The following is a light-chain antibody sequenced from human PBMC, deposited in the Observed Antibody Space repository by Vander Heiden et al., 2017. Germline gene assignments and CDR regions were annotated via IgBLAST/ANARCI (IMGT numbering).Light chain of an antibody. Sequence: EVVMTQFPATLSVPPGERVTLSCRASETVSRSLACYQHKPGQAPRLLMFDASTRANGISARFSGSGSGTELTLTISSLQSEDVAVYFCQQYSLWPPFTFGPGTKVDIK. CDR2: DAS. V-gene: IGKV3-15*01. J-gene: IGKJ3*01. CDR3: QQYSLWPPFT. CDR1: ETVSRS.